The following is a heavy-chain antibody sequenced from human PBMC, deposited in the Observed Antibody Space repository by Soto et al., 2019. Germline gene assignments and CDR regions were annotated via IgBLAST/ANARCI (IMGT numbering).Heavy chain of an antibody. V-gene: IGHV4-38-2*02. CDR2: IHHGGTT. CDR1: GDSISSGSY. CDR3: ARVNVMVVAGSTFDY. Sequence: SETLSLTCTVSGDSISSGSYWGWIRQPPGEGPEWIASIHHGGTTFYNPSLNSRISISVDTSNNQFSLRLTSVTAADTDTYYCARVNVMVVAGSTFDYWGPGNLVTVSS. J-gene: IGHJ4*03. D-gene: IGHD6-19*01.